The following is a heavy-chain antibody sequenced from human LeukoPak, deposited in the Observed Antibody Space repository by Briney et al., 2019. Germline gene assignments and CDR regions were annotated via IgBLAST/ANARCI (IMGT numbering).Heavy chain of an antibody. CDR2: MNPNSGNT. J-gene: IGHJ6*03. CDR3: ARGLLDIVVVPAAIRYYYYYYMDV. CDR1: GYTFTSYD. D-gene: IGHD2-2*02. Sequence: GASVKVSCKASGYTFTSYDINWVRQATGQGVEWMGWMNPNSGNTGYAHKFQGRVTITRNTSISTAYMALSSLRSEDTALYYSARGLLDIVVVPAAIRYYYYYYMDVWGKGTTVTVSS. V-gene: IGHV1-8*03.